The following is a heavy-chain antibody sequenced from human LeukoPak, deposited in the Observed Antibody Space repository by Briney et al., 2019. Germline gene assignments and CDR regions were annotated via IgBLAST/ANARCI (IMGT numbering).Heavy chain of an antibody. CDR3: AKHPTMIVVVTHRPYYMDV. D-gene: IGHD3-22*01. CDR2: ISGSGGST. V-gene: IGHV3-23*01. J-gene: IGHJ6*03. CDR1: GFTFSSYA. Sequence: GGSLRLSSAASGFTFSSYAMSWVRQAPGKGLEWVSAISGSGGSTYYADSVKGRFTISRDNSKNTLYLQMNSLRAEDTAVYYCAKHPTMIVVVTHRPYYMDVWGKGTTVTVSS.